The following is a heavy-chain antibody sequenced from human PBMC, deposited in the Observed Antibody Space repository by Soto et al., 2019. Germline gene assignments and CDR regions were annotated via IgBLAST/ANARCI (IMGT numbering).Heavy chain of an antibody. Sequence: SETLSLTCTVSGGSISSYYWSWIRQPPGKGLKWIGYIYDTGSTNYNPSLKSRVTISVDTSKNQFSLKLSSVTAADTAVYYCARGGLRFLEWLPYYYYGMDVWGQGTTVTVSS. CDR3: ARGGLRFLEWLPYYYYGMDV. V-gene: IGHV4-59*01. J-gene: IGHJ6*02. CDR1: GGSISSYY. D-gene: IGHD3-3*01. CDR2: IYDTGST.